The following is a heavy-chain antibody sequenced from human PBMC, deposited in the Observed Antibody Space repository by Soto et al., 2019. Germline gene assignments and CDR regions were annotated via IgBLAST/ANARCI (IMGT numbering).Heavy chain of an antibody. D-gene: IGHD6-19*01. CDR3: AVQNWVGGWYVVDY. J-gene: IGHJ4*02. CDR2: IIPIFGTA. V-gene: IGHV1-69*12. Sequence: QVQLVQSGAEVKKPGSSVKVSCKASGGTFSSYAISWVRQAPGQGLEWMGGIIPIFGTANYAQKFQGRVTLTADESTSTAYMELSSLRSEDTAVYYGAVQNWVGGWYVVDYWGQGTLVTVSS. CDR1: GGTFSSYA.